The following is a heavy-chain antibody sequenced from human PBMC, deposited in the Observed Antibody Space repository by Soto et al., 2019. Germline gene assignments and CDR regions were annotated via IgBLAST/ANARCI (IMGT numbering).Heavy chain of an antibody. J-gene: IGHJ4*02. Sequence: GGSLRLSCAASGFTFSSYAMSWVRQAPGKGLEWVSAISGSGGSTYYADSVKGRFTISRDNSKNTLYLQMNSLRAEDTAVYYCAKDRWGDMVRGVPFDYWGQGTLVTVSS. CDR2: ISGSGGST. CDR3: AKDRWGDMVRGVPFDY. V-gene: IGHV3-23*01. D-gene: IGHD3-10*01. CDR1: GFTFSSYA.